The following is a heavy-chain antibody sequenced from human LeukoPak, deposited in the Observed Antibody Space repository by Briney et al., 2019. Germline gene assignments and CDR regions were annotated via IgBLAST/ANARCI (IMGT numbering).Heavy chain of an antibody. CDR1: GGTFSSYA. V-gene: IGHV1-69*13. CDR2: IIPIFGTA. D-gene: IGHD3-10*01. J-gene: IGHJ4*02. CDR3: ARDDPNYGSGSYYTFDY. Sequence: SVKVSCKASGGTFSSYAISWVRQAPGQGLEWMGGIIPIFGTANYAQKFQGRATITADESTSTAYMELSSLRSEDTAVYYCARDDPNYGSGSYYTFDYWGQGTLVTVSS.